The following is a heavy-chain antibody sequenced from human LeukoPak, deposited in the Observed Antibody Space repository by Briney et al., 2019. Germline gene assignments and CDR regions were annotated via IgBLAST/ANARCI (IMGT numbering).Heavy chain of an antibody. CDR3: TTEPYYYDSSGYVYYFDY. CDR1: GFTFSNAW. J-gene: IGHJ4*02. CDR2: IKSKTDGGTT. Sequence: PGGSLGLSCAASGFTFSNAWMSWVRQAPGKGLEWVGRIKSKTDGGTTDYAAPVKGRFTISRDDSKNTLYLQMNSLKTEDTAVYYCTTEPYYYDSSGYVYYFDYWGQGTLVTVSS. V-gene: IGHV3-15*01. D-gene: IGHD3-22*01.